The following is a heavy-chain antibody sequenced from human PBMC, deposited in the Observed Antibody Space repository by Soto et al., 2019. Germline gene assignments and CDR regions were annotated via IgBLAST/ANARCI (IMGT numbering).Heavy chain of an antibody. CDR1: GFTFSSYA. D-gene: IGHD3-3*01. CDR3: ARETPKYYDLWSGYVSSYYYGMDV. V-gene: IGHV3-30-3*01. Sequence: QVQLVESGGGVVQPGRSLRLSCAASGFTFSSYALHWVRQAPGKGLEWVAVISYDGSNKYYADSVKGRLTISRDNSKNTLNLQMNSLRAEDTAVYYCARETPKYYDLWSGYVSSYYYGMDVWGQGTTVTVSS. CDR2: ISYDGSNK. J-gene: IGHJ6*02.